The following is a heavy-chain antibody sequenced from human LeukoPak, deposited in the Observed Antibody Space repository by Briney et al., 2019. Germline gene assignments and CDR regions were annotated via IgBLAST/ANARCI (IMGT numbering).Heavy chain of an antibody. D-gene: IGHD2-15*01. CDR1: GYTFTGYY. Sequence: ASVKVSCKASGYTFTGYYMHWVRQAPGQGLEWMGWINPNSGGTNYAQKFQGRVTMTRDTSISTAYMELGRLRSDDTAVYYCARDDGYCSGGSCYGGELTAPFDHWGQGTLVTVSS. CDR3: ARDDGYCSGGSCYGGELTAPFDH. J-gene: IGHJ4*02. CDR2: INPNSGGT. V-gene: IGHV1-2*02.